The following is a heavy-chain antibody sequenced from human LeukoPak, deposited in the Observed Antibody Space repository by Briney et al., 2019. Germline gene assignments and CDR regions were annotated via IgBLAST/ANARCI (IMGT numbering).Heavy chain of an antibody. CDR2: INPNSGGT. V-gene: IGHV1-2*02. D-gene: IGHD3-9*01. CDR3: ARVQGGYDILTGYYKGDAFDI. Sequence: ASVKLSCKASGYTFTGYYMHWVRQAPGQGLERMGWINPNSGGTNYAQKFQGRVTMTRDTSISTAYMELSRLRSDDTAVYYCARVQGGYDILTGYYKGDAFDIWGQGTMVTVSS. J-gene: IGHJ3*02. CDR1: GYTFTGYY.